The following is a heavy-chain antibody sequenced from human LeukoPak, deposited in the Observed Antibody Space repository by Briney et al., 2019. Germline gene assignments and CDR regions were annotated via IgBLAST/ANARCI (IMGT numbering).Heavy chain of an antibody. D-gene: IGHD2-15*01. CDR3: AKELRPNDN. CDR2: ISISADT. J-gene: IGHJ3*02. Sequence: GGSLRLSCAASGLTLSSCAMSWVRQAPGKGLEWVSSISISADTYHADSVKGRFTISRDNSMDTLYLQMDSLRAEDTAVYYCAKELRPNDNWGQGTMVTVSS. V-gene: IGHV3-23*01. CDR1: GLTLSSCA.